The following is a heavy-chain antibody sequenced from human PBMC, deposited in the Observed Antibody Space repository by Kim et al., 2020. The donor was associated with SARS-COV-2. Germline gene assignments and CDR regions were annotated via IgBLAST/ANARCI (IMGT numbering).Heavy chain of an antibody. V-gene: IGHV3-23*01. D-gene: IGHD3-22*01. CDR1: GFTFSSYA. CDR3: TKHRLSVVHVTFGFFF. CDR2: ISSSGDRT. Sequence: GGSLRLSCAASGFTFSSYAMSWVRQAPGKGLEWVSVISSSGDRTYYADSVKGRFTISRDNSKNTLYLQMNSLRAEDTAIYYCTKHRLSVVHVTFGFFFWGQGTLVTVSS. J-gene: IGHJ4*02.